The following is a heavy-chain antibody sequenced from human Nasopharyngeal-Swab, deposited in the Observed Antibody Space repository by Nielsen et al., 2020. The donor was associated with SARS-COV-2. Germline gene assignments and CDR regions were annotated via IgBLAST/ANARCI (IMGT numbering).Heavy chain of an antibody. V-gene: IGHV1-24*01. Sequence: ASVKVSCKVSGYTLIELSMHWVRQAPGKGLEWLGGFDPEDGETIYAQKFQDRVTMTEDTSTDTAYMELSSLRSEDTAVYYCATGPTVTKRWWFAPWGQGTQVTVSS. D-gene: IGHD4-17*01. J-gene: IGHJ5*02. CDR1: GYTLIELS. CDR2: FDPEDGET. CDR3: ATGPTVTKRWWFAP.